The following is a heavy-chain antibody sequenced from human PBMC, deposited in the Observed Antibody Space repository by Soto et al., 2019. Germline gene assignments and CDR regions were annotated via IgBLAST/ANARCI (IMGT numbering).Heavy chain of an antibody. J-gene: IGHJ3*02. D-gene: IGHD3-16*01. V-gene: IGHV3-48*01. CDR3: ARFPRGVPQDFDI. CDR1: GFTFSSYS. Sequence: PGGSLRLSCAASGFTFSSYSMNWVRQAPGKGLEWVSYISSSSTIIYYADSVKGQFTISRDNAKNSLYLQMNSLRAEDTVLYYGARFPRGVPQDFDIWGQGTMVTVSS. CDR2: ISSSSTII.